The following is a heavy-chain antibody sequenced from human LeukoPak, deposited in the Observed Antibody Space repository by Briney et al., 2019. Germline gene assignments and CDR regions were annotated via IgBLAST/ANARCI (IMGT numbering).Heavy chain of an antibody. D-gene: IGHD3-10*01. Sequence: SETLSLTCAVYGGSFSGYYWSWIRQPPGKGLEWIGEINHSGSTNYNPSLKSRVTISVDTSKNQFSLKLSSVTAADTAVYYCARGRGYGSGSYYFHWGQGTLVTVSS. V-gene: IGHV4-34*01. CDR1: GGSFSGYY. CDR3: ARGRGYGSGSYYFH. CDR2: INHSGST. J-gene: IGHJ1*01.